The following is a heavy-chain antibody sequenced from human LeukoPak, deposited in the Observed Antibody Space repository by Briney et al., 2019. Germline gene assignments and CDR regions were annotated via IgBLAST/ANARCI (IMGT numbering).Heavy chain of an antibody. Sequence: GESLKISCKGSGYSFTSYWIGWVRQMPGKGLEWMGIIYPGDSDTRYSPSFQGQVTISADKSISTAYLQWSSLKASDTAMYYCARHPSSHCSSTSCYGWFDPWGQGTLVTVSS. J-gene: IGHJ5*02. CDR2: IYPGDSDT. CDR1: GYSFTSYW. D-gene: IGHD2-2*01. CDR3: ARHPSSHCSSTSCYGWFDP. V-gene: IGHV5-51*01.